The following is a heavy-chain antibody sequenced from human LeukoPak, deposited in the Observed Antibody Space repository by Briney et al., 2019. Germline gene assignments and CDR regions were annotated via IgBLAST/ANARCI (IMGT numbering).Heavy chain of an antibody. Sequence: SVKVSCTASGGTFSSYAISWVRQAPGQGLEWMGGSIPIFGTANYAQKFQGRVTITTDESTSTAYMELSSLRSEDTAVYYCARGDLEVKALDYWGQGTLVTVSS. CDR3: ARGDLEVKALDY. D-gene: IGHD4-23*01. CDR2: SIPIFGTA. V-gene: IGHV1-69*05. J-gene: IGHJ4*02. CDR1: GGTFSSYA.